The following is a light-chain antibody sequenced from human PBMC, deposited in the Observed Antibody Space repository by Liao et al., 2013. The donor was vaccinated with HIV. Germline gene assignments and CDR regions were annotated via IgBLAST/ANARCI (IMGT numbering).Light chain of an antibody. V-gene: IGLV3-21*04. CDR3: QVWGTTTDHWV. CDR2: YDR. CDR1: YIRGKT. Sequence: SYVLTQPPSVSVAPGKTATITCGGHYIRGKTVQWYQQKPGQAPVSVMFYDRARPSEIPERFSGSNSANTATLTISRVEAGDEADYYCQVWGTTTDHWVFGGGTKLTVL. J-gene: IGLJ3*02.